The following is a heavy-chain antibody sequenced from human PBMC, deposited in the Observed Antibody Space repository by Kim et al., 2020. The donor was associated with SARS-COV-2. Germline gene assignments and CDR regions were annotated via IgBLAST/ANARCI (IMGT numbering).Heavy chain of an antibody. CDR2: LGGSGENT. J-gene: IGHJ4*02. Sequence: GGSPRLSCEASGFSFNRQAMAWVRQAPGKGLEWVSGLGGSGENTYYADSVKGRFTISRDSSTNTLYLQVSSLRVEDTAIYYCAKLKTMLQGVNYFDSWGQGTLVTVSA. D-gene: IGHD3-10*01. CDR1: GFSFNRQA. V-gene: IGHV3-23*01. CDR3: AKLKTMLQGVNYFDS.